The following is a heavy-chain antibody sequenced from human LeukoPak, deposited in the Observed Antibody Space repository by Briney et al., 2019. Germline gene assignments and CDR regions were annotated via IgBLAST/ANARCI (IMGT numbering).Heavy chain of an antibody. CDR2: INHSGST. CDR3: ARVSSGWYWVY. Sequence: ETLSLTCAVYGGSFSGYYWSWIRQPPGKGLEWIGEINHSGSTNYNPSLKSRVTISVDTSKNQFSLKLSSVTAADTAVYYCARVSSGWYWVYWGQGTLVTVSS. J-gene: IGHJ4*02. V-gene: IGHV4-34*01. D-gene: IGHD6-19*01. CDR1: GGSFSGYY.